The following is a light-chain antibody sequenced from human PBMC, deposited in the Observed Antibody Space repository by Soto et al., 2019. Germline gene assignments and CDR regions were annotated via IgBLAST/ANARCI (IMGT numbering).Light chain of an antibody. Sequence: EFVLTQSPGTLSLSPGERATLSCRASQSVSSADLAWYHQKPGQAPRLLIYGASRRATGIPDRFSGSGSGTDFTLTISRLEPEDFAVYYCQHYGSSLRTFGQGTKVEIK. V-gene: IGKV3-20*01. J-gene: IGKJ1*01. CDR1: QSVSSAD. CDR3: QHYGSSLRT. CDR2: GAS.